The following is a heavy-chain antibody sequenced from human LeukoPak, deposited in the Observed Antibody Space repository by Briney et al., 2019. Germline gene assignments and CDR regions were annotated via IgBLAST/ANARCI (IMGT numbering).Heavy chain of an antibody. CDR1: GYTFTSFG. CDR2: ISVYNGDT. J-gene: IGHJ4*02. CDR3: ARSVPSDY. Sequence: ASVKVSCKTSGYTFTSFGISWVRQAPGQGLEWMGWISVYNGDTNFAQKFQGRVTMTTDTSTSTVYMELGNLRSDDTGVYYCARSVPSDYWGQGTMVTVSS. V-gene: IGHV1-18*01.